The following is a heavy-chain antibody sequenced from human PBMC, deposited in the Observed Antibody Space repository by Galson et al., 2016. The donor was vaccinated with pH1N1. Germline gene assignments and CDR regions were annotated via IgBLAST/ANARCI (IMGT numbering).Heavy chain of an antibody. CDR3: AKHASGNYYDPGGYGALDY. CDR2: ISASGSGT. J-gene: IGHJ4*02. CDR1: GFTFGRSA. Sequence: VSGFTFGRSAMSWVRQAPGKGLEWLSGISASGSGTYYADSVEGRFSISRDSSGNTLYLQMNSLRVDDTATYYCAKHASGNYYDPGGYGALDYWGQGTLVTVSS. V-gene: IGHV3-23*01. D-gene: IGHD3-22*01.